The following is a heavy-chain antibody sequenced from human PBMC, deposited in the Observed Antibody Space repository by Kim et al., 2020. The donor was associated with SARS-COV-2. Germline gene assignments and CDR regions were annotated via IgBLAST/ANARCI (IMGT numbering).Heavy chain of an antibody. CDR3: ARWRYCSSTSCYLSGMDV. CDR1: GYTFTGYY. V-gene: IGHV1-2*02. D-gene: IGHD2-2*01. Sequence: ASVKVSCKASGYTFTGYYMHWVRQAPGQGLEWMGWINPNSGGTNYAQKFQGRVTMTRDTSISTAYMELSRLRSDDTAVYYCARWRYCSSTSCYLSGMDVWGQGTTVTVSS. CDR2: INPNSGGT. J-gene: IGHJ6*02.